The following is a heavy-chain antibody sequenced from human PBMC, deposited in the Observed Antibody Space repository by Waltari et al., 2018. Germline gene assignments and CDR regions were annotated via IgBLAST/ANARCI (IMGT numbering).Heavy chain of an antibody. D-gene: IGHD1-26*01. CDR3: ARGINSPGIDY. Sequence: EVEFVESGGDLVQPGGSLRLSCAASGFSFSNYWMNWVRQAPGKGLEWVANIKQDGSENYYLGSVKGRFTSSRDNAKNLLYLQMNSLRAEDTAVYYCARGINSPGIDYWGQGNLVTVSS. CDR2: IKQDGSEN. J-gene: IGHJ4*02. V-gene: IGHV3-7*01. CDR1: GFSFSNYW.